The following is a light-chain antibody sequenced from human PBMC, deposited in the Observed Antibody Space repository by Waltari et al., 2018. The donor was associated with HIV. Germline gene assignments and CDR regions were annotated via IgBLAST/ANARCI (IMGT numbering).Light chain of an antibody. Sequence: DIQMTQSPSSLSASLGDRVTITCRASQSIDNFLNWYQQKPGKAPNLLVYAASTLQSEVPSRFSGSGSGTDFTLTISTLQPEDFATYYCQQSYTTPPTFGGGTKVEIK. J-gene: IGKJ4*01. CDR1: QSIDNF. V-gene: IGKV1-39*01. CDR2: AAS. CDR3: QQSYTTPPT.